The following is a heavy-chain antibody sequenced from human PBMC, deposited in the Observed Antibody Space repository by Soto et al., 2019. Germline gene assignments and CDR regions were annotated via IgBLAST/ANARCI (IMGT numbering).Heavy chain of an antibody. J-gene: IGHJ6*04. Sequence: ASVKVSCKASGYTFTGYYMHWVRQAPGQGLEWMGWINPNSGGTNYAQKFQGWVTMTRDTSISTAYMELSRLRSDDTAVYYCARVDSSSWYSSVDYGMDVWGKGTTVTVSS. CDR1: GYTFTGYY. CDR2: INPNSGGT. D-gene: IGHD6-13*01. V-gene: IGHV1-2*04. CDR3: ARVDSSSWYSSVDYGMDV.